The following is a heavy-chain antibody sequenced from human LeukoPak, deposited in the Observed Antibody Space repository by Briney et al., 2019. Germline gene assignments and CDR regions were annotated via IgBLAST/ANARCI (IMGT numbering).Heavy chain of an antibody. Sequence: SETLSLTCTVSGGSIGTYYWSWIRQPPGTGLEWIGYIYYSGSTNYNPSLKSRVTISVETSKNQFSLKLSSVTAADTAVYYCARVTGYMIEDYFDYWGQGTLVTVSS. CDR3: ARVTGYMIEDYFDY. D-gene: IGHD3-22*01. CDR2: IYYSGST. V-gene: IGHV4-59*01. CDR1: GGSIGTYY. J-gene: IGHJ4*02.